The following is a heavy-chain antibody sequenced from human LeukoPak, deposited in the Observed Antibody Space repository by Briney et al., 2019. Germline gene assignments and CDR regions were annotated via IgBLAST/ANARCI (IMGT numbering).Heavy chain of an antibody. D-gene: IGHD1-26*01. Sequence: PSETLSLTCTVSGYSISSGYYWGWIRQPPGKGLEWIGSIYHSGSTYYNPSLKSRVTVSVDTSKNQFSLNLTSVTAADTALYYCARASGSYYSHFDFWGQGALVTVSS. CDR1: GYSISSGYY. V-gene: IGHV4-38-2*02. CDR2: IYHSGST. CDR3: ARASGSYYSHFDF. J-gene: IGHJ4*02.